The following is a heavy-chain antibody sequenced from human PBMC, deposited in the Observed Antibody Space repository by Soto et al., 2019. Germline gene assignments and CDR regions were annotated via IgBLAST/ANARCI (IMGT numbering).Heavy chain of an antibody. CDR2: ISFDGGNQ. Sequence: QVQLVESGGGVVQPGRSLRLSCAASGFSFNTYGLHWVRQAPGKGLEWVAAISFDGGNQYYADSVKGRFTISRDNSKSTLYLQMNSLGAEDTATYYCAKDSSVTAAGSGGWFDPWGQRTLVTVSS. CDR1: GFSFNTYG. D-gene: IGHD6-13*01. CDR3: AKDSSVTAAGSGGWFDP. J-gene: IGHJ5*02. V-gene: IGHV3-30*18.